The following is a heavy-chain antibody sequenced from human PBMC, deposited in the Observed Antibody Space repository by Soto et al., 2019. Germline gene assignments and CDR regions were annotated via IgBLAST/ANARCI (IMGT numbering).Heavy chain of an antibody. Sequence: QPGGSLRLSCAASGFSVSSNYMSWVRQAPEKGLEWVSVIYSGGSTFYADSVKGRFTISRDNSKNTVYLQMNSLRAEDTALYYCGRGSHPSYYYGLDVWGQGTTVTVSS. J-gene: IGHJ6*02. V-gene: IGHV3-66*01. CDR3: GRGSHPSYYYGLDV. D-gene: IGHD1-26*01. CDR2: IYSGGST. CDR1: GFSVSSNY.